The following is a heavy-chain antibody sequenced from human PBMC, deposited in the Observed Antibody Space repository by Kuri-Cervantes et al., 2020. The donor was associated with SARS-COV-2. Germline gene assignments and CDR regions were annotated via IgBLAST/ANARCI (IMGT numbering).Heavy chain of an antibody. J-gene: IGHJ5*02. D-gene: IGHD6-19*01. CDR1: GYTFTSYG. Sequence: ASVKVSCKASGYTFTSYGISWVRQAPGQGLEWMGWISAYNGNTNYAQKLQGRVTMTEDTSTDTAYMELSSLRSEDTAVYYCARGGEQWLVLGNWFDPWGQGTLVTVSS. V-gene: IGHV1-18*01. CDR2: ISAYNGNT. CDR3: ARGGEQWLVLGNWFDP.